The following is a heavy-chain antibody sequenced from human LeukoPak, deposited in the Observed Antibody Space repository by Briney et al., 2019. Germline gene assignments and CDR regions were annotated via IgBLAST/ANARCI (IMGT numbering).Heavy chain of an antibody. CDR1: GGSISSSSYY. J-gene: IGHJ4*02. V-gene: IGHV4-39*01. CDR3: ARVAAAVPWDY. CDR2: IYYSGST. D-gene: IGHD6-13*01. Sequence: SETLSLTCTVSGGSISSSSYYWGWIRQPPGKGLEWIGSIYYSGSTYYNPSLKSRVTISVDTSKNQFSLKLSSVTAADTAVYYCARVAAAVPWDYWGQGTLVTVSS.